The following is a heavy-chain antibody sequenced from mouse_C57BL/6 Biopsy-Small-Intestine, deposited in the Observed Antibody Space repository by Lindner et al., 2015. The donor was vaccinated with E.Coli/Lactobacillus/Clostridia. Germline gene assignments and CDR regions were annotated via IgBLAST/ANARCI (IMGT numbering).Heavy chain of an antibody. J-gene: IGHJ3*01. D-gene: IGHD2-4*01. V-gene: IGHV1-42*01. Sequence: VQLQESGPELVKPGASVKISCKASGYSFTGYYMNWVKQSPEKSLEWIGEISPSTGGTTYNQKFKAKATLTVDKSSSTAYMQLKSLTSEDSAVYYCARDYPWFAYWGQGTLVTVSA. CDR2: ISPSTGGT. CDR1: GYSFTGYY. CDR3: ARDYPWFAY.